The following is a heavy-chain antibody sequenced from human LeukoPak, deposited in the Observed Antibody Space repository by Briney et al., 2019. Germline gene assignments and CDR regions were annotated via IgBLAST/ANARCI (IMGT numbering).Heavy chain of an antibody. J-gene: IGHJ4*02. CDR3: AKGGIRGYDFWGN. D-gene: IGHD3-3*01. Sequence: GGSLRLSCAASGFTFSSYAMSWVRQAPGKGLKWVSAISGSGGSTYYADSVKGRFTISRDNSKNTLYLQMNSLRAEDTAVYYCAKGGIRGYDFWGNWGQGTLVTVSS. V-gene: IGHV3-23*01. CDR1: GFTFSSYA. CDR2: ISGSGGST.